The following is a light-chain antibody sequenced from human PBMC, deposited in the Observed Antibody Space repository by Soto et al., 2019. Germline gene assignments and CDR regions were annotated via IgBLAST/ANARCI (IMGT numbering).Light chain of an antibody. V-gene: IGLV2-14*01. Sequence: QSALTQPASVSGSPGQSVTISCTGTTGDIGTYNYVSGYQHHPDKAPRLMMYEVSTRPSGVSNRFSGSKSGNTASLTISGLQAEDEADYYCSLFTNRRTVVFGGGTQLTVL. J-gene: IGLJ3*02. CDR1: TGDIGTYNY. CDR2: EVS. CDR3: SLFTNRRTVV.